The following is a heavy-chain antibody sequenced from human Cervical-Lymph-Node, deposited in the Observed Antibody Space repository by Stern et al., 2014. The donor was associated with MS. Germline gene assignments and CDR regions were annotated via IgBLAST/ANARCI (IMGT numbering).Heavy chain of an antibody. CDR3: ARDVDTANYYYYGMDV. CDR1: GFTFSSYG. J-gene: IGHJ6*02. D-gene: IGHD5-18*01. Sequence: VQLVESGGGVVQPGRSLRLSCAASGFTFSSYGMHWVRQAPGQGLEWVGGILHDGSNKYYADSVKGRVNITRANSKNTVYLQMNSLRADDTAVYYCARDVDTANYYYYGMDVWGQGTTVTVSS. V-gene: IGHV3-33*01. CDR2: ILHDGSNK.